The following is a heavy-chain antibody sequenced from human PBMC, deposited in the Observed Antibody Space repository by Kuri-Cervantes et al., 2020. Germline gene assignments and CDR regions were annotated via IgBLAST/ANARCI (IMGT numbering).Heavy chain of an antibody. CDR2: IYSGGST. CDR3: ARGAYCSGGSCYSRDYYGMGV. CDR1: GFTVSSNY. J-gene: IGHJ6*02. D-gene: IGHD2-15*01. V-gene: IGHV3-53*01. Sequence: GGSLRLSCAASGFTVSSNYMSWVRQAPGKGLEWVSVIYSGGSTYYADSVKGRFTISRDNSKNTLYLQMNSLRDEDTAVYYCARGAYCSGGSCYSRDYYGMGVWGQGTTVTVSS.